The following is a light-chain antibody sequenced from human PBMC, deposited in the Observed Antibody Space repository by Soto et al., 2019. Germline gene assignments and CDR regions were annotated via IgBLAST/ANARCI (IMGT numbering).Light chain of an antibody. Sequence: DIQMTQSPSTLSASVGDRVTITCRASQSITNWLAWYQQKPGTAPKFLIYDASTLESGVPSRFSGSGSGTEFTLTISSLQADDFATYFFQQYDDYPLTFGGGTNVEIK. V-gene: IGKV1-5*01. J-gene: IGKJ4*01. CDR3: QQYDDYPLT. CDR2: DAS. CDR1: QSITNW.